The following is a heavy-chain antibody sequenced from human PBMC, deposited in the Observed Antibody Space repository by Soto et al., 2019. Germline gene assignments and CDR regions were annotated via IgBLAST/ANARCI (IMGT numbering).Heavy chain of an antibody. V-gene: IGHV1-69*13. J-gene: IGHJ4*02. CDR3: ARKYTYGNDDFDH. Sequence: GASVKVSCKASGGAFSDYAFSWVRQAPGQGLEWLGGIMPIFRAPDYAQKFQGRVTITADEFTRTAYMEMNSLRSEDTAVYYCARKYTYGNDDFDHWGQGTLVTVSS. D-gene: IGHD5-18*01. CDR1: GGAFSDYA. CDR2: IMPIFRAP.